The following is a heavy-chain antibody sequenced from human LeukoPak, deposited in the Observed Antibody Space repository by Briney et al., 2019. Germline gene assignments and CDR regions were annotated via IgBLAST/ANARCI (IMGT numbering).Heavy chain of an antibody. Sequence: GESLKISCKGSGYSFTSYWIGWVRQMPGKGLDWMGIIYPGDSDTGYSPSFQGQVTISADKSIRTAYLQWGSLKASATAMYYCARQGDYYDSSGYYFDYWGQGTLVTVSS. CDR1: GYSFTSYW. D-gene: IGHD3-22*01. V-gene: IGHV5-51*01. J-gene: IGHJ4*02. CDR2: IYPGDSDT. CDR3: ARQGDYYDSSGYYFDY.